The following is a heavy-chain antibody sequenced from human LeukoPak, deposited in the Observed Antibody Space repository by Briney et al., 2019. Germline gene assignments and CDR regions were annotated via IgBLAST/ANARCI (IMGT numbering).Heavy chain of an antibody. CDR3: ARSMAMATLEIDY. Sequence: GGSLRLSCAASGFIFSTYWMNWVRQAPGKGLEWVSYISSSGSTIYYADSVKGRFTISRDNAKNSLYLQMNSLRAEDTAVYYCARSMAMATLEIDYWGQGTLVTVSS. CDR2: ISSSGSTI. V-gene: IGHV3-48*04. CDR1: GFIFSTYW. J-gene: IGHJ4*02. D-gene: IGHD5-18*01.